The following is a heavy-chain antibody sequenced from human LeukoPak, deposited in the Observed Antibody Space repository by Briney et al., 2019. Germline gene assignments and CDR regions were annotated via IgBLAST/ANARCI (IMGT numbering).Heavy chain of an antibody. V-gene: IGHV5-10-1*01. CDR2: IDPTDSYT. J-gene: IGHJ2*01. CDR3: ARHDL. Sequence: GESLKISCKPPGSTFATSGFSGVGQMPGKGLEWVGRIDPTDSYTECSPSFEGHVTISADKSISTAYLQWYSLKASDTAMYYCARHDLWGRGTLITVTS. CDR1: GSTFATSG.